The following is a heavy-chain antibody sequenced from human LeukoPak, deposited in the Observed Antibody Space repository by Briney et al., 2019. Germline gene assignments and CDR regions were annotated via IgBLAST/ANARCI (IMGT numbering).Heavy chain of an antibody. D-gene: IGHD7-27*01. CDR1: GFTFSSYS. CDR2: ISSSSSYI. CDR3: ARDTVLYNDYWGLDS. Sequence: PGGSLRLSCAASGFTFSSYSMNWVRQAPGKGLEWVSSISSSSSYIYYADSVKGRFTISRDNAKDSLFLQMNSLRAEDTAVYYCARDTVLYNDYWGLDSWGQGTLVTVSS. V-gene: IGHV3-21*01. J-gene: IGHJ4*02.